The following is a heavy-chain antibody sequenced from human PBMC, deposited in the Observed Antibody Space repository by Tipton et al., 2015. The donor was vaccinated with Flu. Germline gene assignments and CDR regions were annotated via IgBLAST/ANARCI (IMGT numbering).Heavy chain of an antibody. CDR3: VRDQGFGDGLTYDYYGMDV. V-gene: IGHV4-38-2*02. D-gene: IGHD3-10*01. CDR1: GDSISSDYY. CDR2: VSRSGST. Sequence: TLSLTCAVSGDSISSDYYWGRIRQFPGKGLEWIGSVSRSGSTNYNPSLTSRVTISVDRSKNQFSLNLKSVTAADTAVYYCVRDQGFGDGLTYDYYGMDVWGQGTTVTVSS. J-gene: IGHJ6*02.